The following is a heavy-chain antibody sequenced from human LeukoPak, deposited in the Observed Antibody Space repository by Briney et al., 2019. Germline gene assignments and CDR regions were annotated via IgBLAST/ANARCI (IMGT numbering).Heavy chain of an antibody. CDR2: IISSGSST. V-gene: IGHV3-48*03. D-gene: IGHD2-21*02. J-gene: IGHJ4*02. CDR3: ARERTNCYGGCYDC. CDR1: GFTFSNHD. Sequence: GGSLRLSCAASGFTFSNHDMNWVRQAPGKGLEWVSYIISSGSSTYYADSVKGRFTISRDNAKNSLYLHMNSLRAEDTALYYCARERTNCYGGCYDCWGQGTLVTVSS.